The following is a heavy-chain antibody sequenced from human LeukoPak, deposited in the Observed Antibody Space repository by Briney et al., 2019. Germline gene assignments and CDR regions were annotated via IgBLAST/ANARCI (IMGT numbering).Heavy chain of an antibody. CDR2: IKQDGSDR. CDR1: GFTFSSYW. V-gene: IGHV3-7*03. J-gene: IGHJ4*02. Sequence: GGSLRLSCAASGFTFSSYWMSGVRQAPGTGLEWVANIKQDGSDRNYVTSVRGRFTISRDNAESSLYLQMNSLRAEDTAVYYCVRNLAVAGTCFDSWGQGTLVTVSS. D-gene: IGHD6-19*01. CDR3: VRNLAVAGTCFDS.